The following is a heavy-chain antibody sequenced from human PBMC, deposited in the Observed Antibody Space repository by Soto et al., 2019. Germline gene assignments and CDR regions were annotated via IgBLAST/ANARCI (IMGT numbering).Heavy chain of an antibody. CDR2: ISSGGTTS. V-gene: IGHV3-48*01. CDR1: GFAFSTFS. Sequence: EVQLVESGEGFVQSGGSLRLSCAASGFAFSTFSMHWVRQAPGKGLEWISYISSGGTTSQYADSVRGRFTISRDNAKNSRSLQMKCLTAKDKDVYYCARDHSMSLGGVNFDFWCQGVLVTVSS. J-gene: IGHJ4*02. CDR3: ARDHSMSLGGVNFDF. D-gene: IGHD3-16*01.